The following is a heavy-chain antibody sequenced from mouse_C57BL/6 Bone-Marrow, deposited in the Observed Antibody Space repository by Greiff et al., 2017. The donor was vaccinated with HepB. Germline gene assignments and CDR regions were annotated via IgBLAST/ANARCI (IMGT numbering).Heavy chain of an antibody. CDR2: NNPSNGGT. D-gene: IGHD2-4*01. CDR3: ARDYDYALYYFDY. CDR1: GFW. J-gene: IGHJ2*01. Sequence: VQLQQPGTELVKPGASVKLSCKASGFWMHWVKLRPGQGLEWIGNNNPSNGGTNYNEKFKSKATLTVDKSSSTAYMQLSSLTSEDSAVYYCARDYDYALYYFDYWGQGTTLTVSS. V-gene: IGHV1-53*01.